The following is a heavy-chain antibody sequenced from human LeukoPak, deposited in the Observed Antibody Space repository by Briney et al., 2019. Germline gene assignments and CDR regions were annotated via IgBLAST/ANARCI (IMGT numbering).Heavy chain of an antibody. CDR2: ISGNGAGT. D-gene: IGHD3-22*01. J-gene: IGHJ4*02. CDR1: GFTFSSHA. V-gene: IGHV3-23*01. CDR3: AKAHDSRAYYFDY. Sequence: PGGSLRLSCTPSGFTFSSHAMSWVRQAPGKGLEWVSGISGNGAGTYYGDSVKGRFTISRDNSKNTLYLQMNSLRAEDTAVYYCAKAHDSRAYYFDYWGQGTLVTVSS.